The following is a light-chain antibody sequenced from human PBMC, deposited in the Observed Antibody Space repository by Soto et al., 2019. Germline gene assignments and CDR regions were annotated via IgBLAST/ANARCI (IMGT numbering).Light chain of an antibody. CDR2: TVS. Sequence: DVVLTQSPLSLSVTLGQPASISCRASESLVHSNGNTYLNWFQQRPVQSPRRLIYTVSNRDSGVPDRFSGSGSGTDFTLNISRVEAEDVGVYYCLQGTHWPYTFGQGTKLEIK. J-gene: IGKJ2*01. CDR1: ESLVHSNGNTY. CDR3: LQGTHWPYT. V-gene: IGKV2-30*02.